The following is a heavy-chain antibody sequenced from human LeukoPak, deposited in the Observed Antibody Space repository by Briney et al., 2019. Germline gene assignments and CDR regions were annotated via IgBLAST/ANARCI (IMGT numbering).Heavy chain of an antibody. D-gene: IGHD6-13*01. CDR2: IIPIFGTA. J-gene: IGHJ4*02. Sequence: SVKVSCTASGGTFSSYAISWVRQAPGQGLEWMGGIIPIFGTANYAQKFQGRVTITADKSTSTAYMELSSLRSEDTAVYYCASRSSSWYRGLDYWGQGTLVTVSS. V-gene: IGHV1-69*06. CDR1: GGTFSSYA. CDR3: ASRSSSWYRGLDY.